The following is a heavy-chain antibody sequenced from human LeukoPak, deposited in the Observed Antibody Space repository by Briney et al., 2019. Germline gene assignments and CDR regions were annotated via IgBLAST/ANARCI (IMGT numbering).Heavy chain of an antibody. CDR1: GFTFGSYG. CDR2: ISYDGSNK. Sequence: GGSLRLSCAASGFTFGSYGMHWVRQAPGKGLEWVAVISYDGSNKYYADSVKGRFTIPRDNSKNTLYLQMNSLRAEDTAVYYCAKSSGIQLWLHFDYWGQGTLVTVSS. J-gene: IGHJ4*02. V-gene: IGHV3-30*18. CDR3: AKSSGIQLWLHFDY. D-gene: IGHD5-18*01.